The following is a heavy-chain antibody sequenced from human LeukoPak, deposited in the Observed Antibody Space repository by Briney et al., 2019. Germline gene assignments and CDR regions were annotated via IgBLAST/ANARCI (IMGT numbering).Heavy chain of an antibody. CDR2: IYYSGST. Sequence: SETLSLTCTVSGGSISSSSYYWGWTRQPPGKGLEWIGSIYYSGSTYYNPSLKSRVTISVDTSKNQFSLKLSSVTAADTAVYYCARALFDYYYYYMDVWGKGTTVTVSS. CDR3: ARALFDYYYYYMDV. D-gene: IGHD3-3*01. J-gene: IGHJ6*03. CDR1: GGSISSSSYY. V-gene: IGHV4-39*01.